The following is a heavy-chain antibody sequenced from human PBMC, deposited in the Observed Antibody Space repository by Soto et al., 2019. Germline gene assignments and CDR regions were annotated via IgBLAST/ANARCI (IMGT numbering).Heavy chain of an antibody. J-gene: IGHJ4*02. CDR3: ARDRGRTAALDY. Sequence: QVQLRESGPGLVRPSETLSLTCTVSGGSISGYYWSWIRQPPGRGLEWIGYIYYNGKTNYNPSLKSRVTILVDTPKPQFSLKLTSVTAADTAVYYCARDRGRTAALDYWGQGNLVTVSS. CDR2: IYYNGKT. V-gene: IGHV4-59*01. D-gene: IGHD6-13*01. CDR1: GGSISGYY.